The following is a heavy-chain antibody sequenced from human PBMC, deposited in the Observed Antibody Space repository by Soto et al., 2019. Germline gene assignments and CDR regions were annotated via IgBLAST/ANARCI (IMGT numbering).Heavy chain of an antibody. V-gene: IGHV3-72*01. J-gene: IGHJ4*02. Sequence: XGSLSLSCAASGITLSDDHIDCVRQAPGKGLEWVGRARNKAHSYTTAYAASVKGRFTISRDDSKNSLSLQMNSLKTEDTAVYFCARLMGTSFDLWGQGTQVTVYS. CDR1: GITLSDDH. D-gene: IGHD2-8*01. CDR3: ARLMGTSFDL. CDR2: ARNKAHSYTT.